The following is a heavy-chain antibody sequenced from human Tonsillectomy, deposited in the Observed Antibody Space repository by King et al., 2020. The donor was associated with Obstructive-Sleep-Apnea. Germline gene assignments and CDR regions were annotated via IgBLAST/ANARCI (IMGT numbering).Heavy chain of an antibody. CDR3: ARTYPGYGSGGKEGCYYYGMDV. Sequence: VQLQESGPGLVKPSETLSLTCTVSGGSISSYYWSWIRQPPGKGLEWIGYIYYSGSTNYNPSLKSRVTISVDTSKNQFSLKLSSVTAADTAVYYCARTYPGYGSGGKEGCYYYGMDVWGQGTTVTVSS. V-gene: IGHV4-59*08. J-gene: IGHJ6*02. CDR2: IYYSGST. D-gene: IGHD2-15*01. CDR1: GGSISSYY.